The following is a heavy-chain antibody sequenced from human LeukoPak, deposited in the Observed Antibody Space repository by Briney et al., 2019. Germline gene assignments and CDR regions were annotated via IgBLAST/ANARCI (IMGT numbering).Heavy chain of an antibody. CDR2: ISASGGGT. V-gene: IGHV3-23*01. CDR1: GFTFSDYA. D-gene: IGHD6-19*01. CDR3: AKDLDSSGWYNFDY. Sequence: GGSLRLSCAASGFTFSDYAMTWVRQAPGKGLEWVSAISASGGGTFYANSVKGRFTIFRDNSQNTLYLQMNSLRAEDTAVYYCAKDLDSSGWYNFDYWGQGTLVTVSS. J-gene: IGHJ4*02.